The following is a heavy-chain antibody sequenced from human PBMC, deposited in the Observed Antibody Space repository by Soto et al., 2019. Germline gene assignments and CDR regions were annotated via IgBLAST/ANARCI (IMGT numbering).Heavy chain of an antibody. J-gene: IGHJ4*02. CDR2: ISGSGGTI. CDR3: ARETGLRSSGWSYYFDF. CDR1: GITFSSYS. D-gene: IGHD6-19*01. V-gene: IGHV3-48*02. Sequence: EVQLVESGGGLVQPGGALRLSCSASGITFSSYSMHRVPQAPGEGLEWVSHISGSGGTIYYADSVKGRFTISRDNAKNSLSVQMNSLRDEDTAVYFCARETGLRSSGWSYYFDFWGQGTRVTVSS.